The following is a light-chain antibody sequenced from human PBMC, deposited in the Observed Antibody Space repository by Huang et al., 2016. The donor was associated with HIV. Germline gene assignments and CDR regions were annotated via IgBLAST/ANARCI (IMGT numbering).Light chain of an antibody. CDR3: MQGLRTPRT. CDR1: QSLLHSDGNNY. V-gene: IGKV2-28*01. CDR2: LGS. Sequence: DVVMTQSPLSLPVTPGEPASISCRSSQSLLHSDGNNYFDWYLQKPWQAPQLLIYLGSNRASGVTERFSGSGSGTDFTLKISRGEAEDVGVYYCMQGLRTPRTFGQGTRLEIK. J-gene: IGKJ2*01.